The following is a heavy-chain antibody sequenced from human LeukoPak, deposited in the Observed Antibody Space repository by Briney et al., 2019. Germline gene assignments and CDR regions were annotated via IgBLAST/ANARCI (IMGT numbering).Heavy chain of an antibody. CDR2: ISASGNTT. CDR3: ARDGVLRYFDWFLGQQYYYYYMDV. J-gene: IGHJ6*03. CDR1: GFTFSDYY. Sequence: PGGSLRLSCAASGFTFSDYYMSWSRQAAGKGLEWISYISASGNTTYYADSVEGRFTISRDNAKNSLYLEMNNLRAEDTAVYYCARDGVLRYFDWFLGQQYYYYYMDVWGKGTTVTVSS. D-gene: IGHD3-9*01. V-gene: IGHV3-11*04.